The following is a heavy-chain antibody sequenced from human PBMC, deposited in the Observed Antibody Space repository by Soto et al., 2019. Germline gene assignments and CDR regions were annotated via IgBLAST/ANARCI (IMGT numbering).Heavy chain of an antibody. J-gene: IGHJ6*02. CDR3: AREKPPEYKNAFTYGMDV. CDR2: IKEDSSEK. CDR1: GFTFDNYW. V-gene: IGHV3-7*01. D-gene: IGHD3-3*02. Sequence: EVQLVESGGGSVQPGGSLRLSCAASGFTFDNYWMSWVRQAPGKGLEWVATIKEDSSEKYYVDAVKGRFTISRDIGKNSQYLQMSSLRVEDTAVYYCAREKPPEYKNAFTYGMDVWGQGTTVTVSS.